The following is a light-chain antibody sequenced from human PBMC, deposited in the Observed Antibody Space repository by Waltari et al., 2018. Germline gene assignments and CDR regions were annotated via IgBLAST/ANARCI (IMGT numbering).Light chain of an antibody. CDR3: QQSYSTPIT. CDR1: QSISSY. CDR2: AAS. J-gene: IGKJ3*01. V-gene: IGKV1-39*01. Sequence: DIQMTQSPSSLSASVGDRVTIPCRASQSISSYLNWYQQKPGKALKLLIYAASSLQSAVPSRFSGSGSGTDFTLTISSLQPEDFATYYCQQSYSTPITFGPGTKVDIK.